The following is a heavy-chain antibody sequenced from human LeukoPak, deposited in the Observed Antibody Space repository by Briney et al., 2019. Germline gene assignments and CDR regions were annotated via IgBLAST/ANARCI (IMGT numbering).Heavy chain of an antibody. V-gene: IGHV3-48*03. CDR2: ISSSGSTI. D-gene: IGHD5-12*01. CDR3: ARGVGYSGYQYYYYYGMDV. J-gene: IGHJ6*02. Sequence: GGSLRLSCAASGFTFSSYEMNWVRQAPGKGLEWVSHISSSGSTIYYADSVKGRFTISRDNAKNSLYLQMNSLRAEDTALYYCARGVGYSGYQYYYYYGMDVWGQGTTVTVSS. CDR1: GFTFSSYE.